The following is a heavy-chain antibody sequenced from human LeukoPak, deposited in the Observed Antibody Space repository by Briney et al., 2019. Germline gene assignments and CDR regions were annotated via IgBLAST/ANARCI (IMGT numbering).Heavy chain of an antibody. CDR1: GFTFNNFA. Sequence: GGSLRLSCAASGFTFNNFAMSWVRQAPGKGLEWVSSIGASGGSAFYADSVKGRFTSSRDNFRNTLYLQMNYLRAEDTAVYYCARLSVVIPAGFDYWGQGTLVTVSS. CDR3: ARLSVVIPAGFDY. V-gene: IGHV3-23*01. J-gene: IGHJ4*02. CDR2: IGASGGSA. D-gene: IGHD3-22*01.